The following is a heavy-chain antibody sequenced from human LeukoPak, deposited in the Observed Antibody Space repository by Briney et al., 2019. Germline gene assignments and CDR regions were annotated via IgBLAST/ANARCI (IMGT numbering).Heavy chain of an antibody. J-gene: IGHJ4*02. CDR1: GGTFSSYA. CDR2: IIPILGIA. D-gene: IGHD3-3*01. CDR3: AKVPGVVEYYFDY. Sequence: RASVKVSCKASGGTFSSYAISWVRQAPGQGLEWMGRIIPILGIANYAQKFQGRVTITADKSTSTAYMELSSLRSEDTAVYYCAKVPGVVEYYFDYWGQGTLVTVSS. V-gene: IGHV1-69*04.